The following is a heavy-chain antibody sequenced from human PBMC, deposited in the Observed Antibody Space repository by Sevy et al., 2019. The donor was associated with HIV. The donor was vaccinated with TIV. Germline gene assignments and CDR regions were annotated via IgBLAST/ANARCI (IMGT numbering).Heavy chain of an antibody. Sequence: GGSVRLSCAASGFTFSSYAMSWVRQAPGKGLEWVSAISGSGGSTYYADSVKGRFTISRDNSKNTLYLQMNSLRAEDTAVYYCAKGKGFWSMPYGMDVWGQGTTVTVSS. V-gene: IGHV3-23*01. D-gene: IGHD3-3*01. CDR3: AKGKGFWSMPYGMDV. CDR2: ISGSGGST. J-gene: IGHJ6*02. CDR1: GFTFSSYA.